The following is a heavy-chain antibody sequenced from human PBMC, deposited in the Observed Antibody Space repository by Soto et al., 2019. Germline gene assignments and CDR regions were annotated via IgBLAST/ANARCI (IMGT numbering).Heavy chain of an antibody. J-gene: IGHJ6*02. Sequence: QVQLVQSGAEVKTTGSSVKVSCKASGGTFSIYGFSWVRQAPGQGPEWIGGIIPILTTPNYAQKFQGRVTSVADESTTTVYMELSSMKFEDTAVYYCATSVGIAPTGEDGRDVWGQGTSVTVS. CDR3: ATSVGIAPTGEDGRDV. CDR1: GGTFSIYG. CDR2: IIPILTTP. D-gene: IGHD2-8*02. V-gene: IGHV1-69*01.